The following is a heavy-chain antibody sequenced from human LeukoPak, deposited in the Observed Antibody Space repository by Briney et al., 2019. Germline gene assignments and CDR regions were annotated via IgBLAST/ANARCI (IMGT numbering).Heavy chain of an antibody. D-gene: IGHD3-10*01. J-gene: IGHJ4*02. CDR2: ISSSSYI. CDR3: ARDAVLLWFGELTREPYFDY. CDR1: GFTFSSYS. V-gene: IGHV3-21*01. Sequence: PGGSLRLSCAASGFTFSSYSMNWVRQAPGKGLGWVSSISSSSYIYYADSVKGRFTISRDNAKNSLYLQMNSLRAEDTAVYYCARDAVLLWFGELTREPYFDYWGQGTLVTVSS.